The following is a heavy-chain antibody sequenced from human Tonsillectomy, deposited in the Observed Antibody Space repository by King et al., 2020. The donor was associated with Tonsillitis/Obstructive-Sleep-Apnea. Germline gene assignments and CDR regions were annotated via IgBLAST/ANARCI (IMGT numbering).Heavy chain of an antibody. J-gene: IGHJ5*02. CDR1: GGSFSGYY. CDR3: ASVGCSSTSCYNPTNWFDP. CDR2: INHSGST. D-gene: IGHD2-2*02. Sequence: VQLQQWGAGLLKPSETLSLTCAVYGGSFSGYYWSWIRQPPGKGLEWIGKINHSGSTNYNPSLKSRVTISVDTSKNQFSLQLSSVTAADTAVYYCASVGCSSTSCYNPTNWFDPWGQGTLVTVSS. V-gene: IGHV4-34*01.